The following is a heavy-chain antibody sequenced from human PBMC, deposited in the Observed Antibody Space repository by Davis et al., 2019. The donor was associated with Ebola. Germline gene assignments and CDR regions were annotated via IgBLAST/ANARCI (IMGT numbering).Heavy chain of an antibody. J-gene: IGHJ3*02. Sequence: PGGSLRLSCAASGFTFSDSALHWVRQASGKGLEWLGRVRGKSNGYATEYAASVKGRFIISRDDSNNTAHLQMNSLKPEDTAVYYCVRSRDYVGSLDIWGHGTLVTVSS. CDR1: GFTFSDSA. CDR2: VRGKSNGYAT. D-gene: IGHD3-16*01. CDR3: VRSRDYVGSLDI. V-gene: IGHV3-73*01.